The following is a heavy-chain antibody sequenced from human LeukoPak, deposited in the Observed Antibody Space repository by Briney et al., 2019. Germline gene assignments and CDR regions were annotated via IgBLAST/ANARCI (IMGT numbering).Heavy chain of an antibody. V-gene: IGHV1-69*13. J-gene: IGHJ4*02. CDR2: IIPIFGTA. CDR3: ARGSTSDWPLDH. Sequence: SVKVPCKASGGTFSSYAISWVRQAPGQGLEWMGGIIPIFGTANYAQKFQGRVTITADESTSTAYMELSSLRSEDTAVYYCARGSTSDWPLDHWGQETLVTISS. D-gene: IGHD2-2*01. CDR1: GGTFSSYA.